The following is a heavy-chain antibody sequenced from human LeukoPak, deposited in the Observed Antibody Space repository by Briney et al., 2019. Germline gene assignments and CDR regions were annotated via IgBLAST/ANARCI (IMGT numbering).Heavy chain of an antibody. CDR1: GFTFSSYN. CDR3: ARGGGQRIAVAGHIDY. Sequence: GGSLRLSCTASGFTFSSYNMNWVRQAPGKGLEWVSSISSSSSYIYYADSVKGRFTISRDNAKNSLYLQINSLRAEHTAVYYCARGGGQRIAVAGHIDYWGQGTLVTVSS. D-gene: IGHD6-19*01. J-gene: IGHJ4*02. CDR2: ISSSSSYI. V-gene: IGHV3-21*01.